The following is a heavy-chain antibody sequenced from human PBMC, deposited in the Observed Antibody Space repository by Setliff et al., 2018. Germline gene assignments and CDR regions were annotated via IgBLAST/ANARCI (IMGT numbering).Heavy chain of an antibody. Sequence: SETLSLTCTVSGGSISSGDYYWSWIRQPPGKGLEWIGYIYSSGSTYYNPSLKSRVTMSINTSKNPFSLKLNSVTAADMAVYYCAREQWLDPPGYYYMDVWAKGTRVTV. CDR2: IYSSGST. CDR1: GGSISSGDYY. CDR3: AREQWLDPPGYYYMDV. D-gene: IGHD6-19*01. V-gene: IGHV4-61*08. J-gene: IGHJ6*03.